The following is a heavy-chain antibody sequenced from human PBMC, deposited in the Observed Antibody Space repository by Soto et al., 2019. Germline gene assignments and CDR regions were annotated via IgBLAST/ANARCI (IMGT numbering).Heavy chain of an antibody. CDR3: ARGLSYYYDSSGYPKTREYYFDY. J-gene: IGHJ4*02. CDR2: INHSGST. Sequence: KTSETLSLTCAVYGGSFSGYYWSWIRQPPGKGLEWIGEINHSGSTNYNPSLKSRVTISVDTSKNQFSLKLSSVTAADTAVYYCARGLSYYYDSSGYPKTREYYFDYWGQGTLVTVSS. CDR1: GGSFSGYY. D-gene: IGHD3-22*01. V-gene: IGHV4-34*01.